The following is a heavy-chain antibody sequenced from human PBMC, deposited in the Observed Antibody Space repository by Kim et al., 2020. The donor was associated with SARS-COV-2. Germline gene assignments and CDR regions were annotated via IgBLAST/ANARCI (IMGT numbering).Heavy chain of an antibody. J-gene: IGHJ4*02. CDR2: CDRT. Sequence: CDRTYQADSVKGRFTISRDNSKNTFYLQMNSLRDEDTAVYYCVTQGLDYWGQGTLVTVSS. CDR3: VTQGLDY. D-gene: IGHD2-15*01. V-gene: IGHV3-23*01.